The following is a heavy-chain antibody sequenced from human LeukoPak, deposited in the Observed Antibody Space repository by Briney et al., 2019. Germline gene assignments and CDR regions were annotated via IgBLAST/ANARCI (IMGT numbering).Heavy chain of an antibody. D-gene: IGHD1/OR15-1a*01. J-gene: IGHJ4*02. CDR3: ARQTRDLAAYFDY. CDR1: GGSISSYY. V-gene: IGHV4-59*01. Sequence: PSETLSLTCTVSGGSISSYYWSWIRQPPGKGLEWIGYIYYSGSTNYNPSLKSRVTISVDTSKNQFSLKLSSVTAADTAVYYCARQTRDLAAYFDYWGQGTLVTVSS. CDR2: IYYSGST.